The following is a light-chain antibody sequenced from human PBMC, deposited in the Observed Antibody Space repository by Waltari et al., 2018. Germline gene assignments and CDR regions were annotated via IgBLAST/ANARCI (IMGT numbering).Light chain of an antibody. V-gene: IGLV2-23*01. CDR3: CSYAGSYTWV. Sequence: QSALTQPASVSGSPAQSITISCTGTSRDVGNYNLVSWYQQYPGKAPKVMIYDDNRRPSGVSDRFAGSKSSNTASLTISGVQAEDEADYYCCSYAGSYTWVFGGGTKLTVL. CDR2: DDN. CDR1: SRDVGNYNL. J-gene: IGLJ3*02.